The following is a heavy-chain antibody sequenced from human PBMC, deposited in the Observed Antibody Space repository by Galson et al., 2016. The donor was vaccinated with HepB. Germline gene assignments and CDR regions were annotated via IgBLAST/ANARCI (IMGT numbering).Heavy chain of an antibody. CDR1: GYTFTSYG. CDR2: ISAYNGNT. J-gene: IGHJ4*02. V-gene: IGHV1-18*04. Sequence: SCKASGYTFTSYGITWVRQAPGQGLEWMGWISAYNGNTNYAQKLQGRVTMTTDTSTSTAYMELRSLRSDDTAVYYCAAAVAGNFDYWGQGILATVSS. D-gene: IGHD6-19*01. CDR3: AAAVAGNFDY.